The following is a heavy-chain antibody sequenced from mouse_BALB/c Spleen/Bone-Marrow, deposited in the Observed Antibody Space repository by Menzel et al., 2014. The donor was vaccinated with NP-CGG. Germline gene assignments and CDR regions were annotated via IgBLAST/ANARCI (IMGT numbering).Heavy chain of an antibody. V-gene: IGHV5-17*02. D-gene: IGHD1-1*01. CDR3: ARSGSSSGYFDY. CDR2: ISSGSSTV. CDR1: GFTFSSFG. J-gene: IGHJ2*01. Sequence: EVKVVESGGGLVQPGGSRKLSCAASGFTFSSFGMHWVRQAPEKGLEWVAYISSGSSTVYYADKVMGRFTISRDNPKNTLFLQMTSLRSGDTAMYYCARSGSSSGYFDYWGQGTTLTVSS.